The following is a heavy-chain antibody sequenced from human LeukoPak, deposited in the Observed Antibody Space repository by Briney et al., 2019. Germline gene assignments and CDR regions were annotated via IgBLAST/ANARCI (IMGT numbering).Heavy chain of an antibody. J-gene: IGHJ3*02. Sequence: SETLSLTCAVYGGSFSGYYWSWIRQPAGKGLEWIGRIYTSGSTNYNPSLKSRVTMSVDTSKNQFSLKLSSVTAADTAVYYCAREYSSGWYDIWGQGTMVTVSS. V-gene: IGHV4-4*07. CDR2: IYTSGST. CDR3: AREYSSGWYDI. D-gene: IGHD6-19*01. CDR1: GGSFSGYY.